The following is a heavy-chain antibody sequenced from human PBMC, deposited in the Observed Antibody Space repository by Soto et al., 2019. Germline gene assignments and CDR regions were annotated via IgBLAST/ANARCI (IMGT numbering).Heavy chain of an antibody. D-gene: IGHD2-21*02. V-gene: IGHV4-31*03. CDR3: ARSTYCGGDCTLFDY. J-gene: IGHJ4*02. CDR2: IYYSGST. Sequence: QVQLQESGPGLVKPSQTLSLTCTVSGGSISSGGYYWSWIRQHPVKGLEWIGYIYYSGSTYYNPSLKSRVTISVDTSKNQFSLKLSSVTAADTAVYYCARSTYCGGDCTLFDYWGQGTLVTVSS. CDR1: GGSISSGGYY.